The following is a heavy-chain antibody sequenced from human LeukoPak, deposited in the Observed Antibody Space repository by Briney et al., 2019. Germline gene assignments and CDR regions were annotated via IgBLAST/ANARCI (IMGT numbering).Heavy chain of an antibody. CDR2: ISRAGDRT. J-gene: IGHJ3*02. V-gene: IGHV3-23*01. CDR1: GFIFSSYD. Sequence: GGSLRLSCVGSGFIFSSYDMGWVRQAPGKGLEWVSSISRAGDRTYYEDSAKGRFTISRDNSKSTLYLQMNSLKAEDTAIYYCAKKPCSSTSCARGSAFDIWGQGTMVTVSS. CDR3: AKKPCSSTSCARGSAFDI. D-gene: IGHD2-2*01.